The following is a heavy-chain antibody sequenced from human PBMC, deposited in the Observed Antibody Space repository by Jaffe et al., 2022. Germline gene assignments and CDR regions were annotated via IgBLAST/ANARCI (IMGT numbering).Heavy chain of an antibody. J-gene: IGHJ2*01. Sequence: QVQLQESGPGLVKPSETLSLTCTVSGGSISSYYWSWIRQPPGKGLEWIGYIYYSGSTNYNPSLKSRVTISVDTSKNQFSLKLSSVTAADTAVYYCARGRIAVAWYFDLWGRGTLVTVSS. D-gene: IGHD6-19*01. V-gene: IGHV4-59*01. CDR2: IYYSGST. CDR3: ARGRIAVAWYFDL. CDR1: GGSISSYY.